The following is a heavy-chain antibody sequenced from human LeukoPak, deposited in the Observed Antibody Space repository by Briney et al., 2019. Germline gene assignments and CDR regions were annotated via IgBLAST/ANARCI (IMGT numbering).Heavy chain of an antibody. Sequence: GRSLRLSCAASGFIFSSYGMHWVRQAPGKGLEWVAVAYHDEWPGNSKYYVDSVKGRFTIPRDDAKNTLYLQMNSLRVKDTAVYYCARTLYSYGHFDYWGQGTLATVSS. CDR1: GFIFSSYG. V-gene: IGHV3-33*03. CDR2: AYHDEWPGNSK. J-gene: IGHJ4*02. D-gene: IGHD5-18*01. CDR3: ARTLYSYGHFDY.